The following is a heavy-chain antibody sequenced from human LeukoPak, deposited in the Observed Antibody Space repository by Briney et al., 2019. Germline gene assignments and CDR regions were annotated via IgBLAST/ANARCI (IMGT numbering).Heavy chain of an antibody. CDR3: ARDALRWFGELLGYFDY. J-gene: IGHJ4*02. D-gene: IGHD3-10*01. V-gene: IGHV3-23*01. CDR1: GFTFSIYA. Sequence: GGSLRLSCAASGFTFSIYAMSWVRQAPGKGLEWVSAISGSGGSTYYADSVKGRFTISRDNSKNSLYLQMNSLRAEDTAVYYCARDALRWFGELLGYFDYWGQGTLVTVSS. CDR2: ISGSGGST.